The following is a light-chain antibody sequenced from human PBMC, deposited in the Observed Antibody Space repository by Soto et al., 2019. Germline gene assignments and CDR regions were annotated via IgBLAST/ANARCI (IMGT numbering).Light chain of an antibody. CDR3: AAWDDSLNGFYV. Sequence: SVRTQPPPASGAPRPRGTLSCFWSSSQLGSNTVNWYQQLPGTAPKLLIYSNNQRPSGVPDRFSGSKSGTSASLAISGLQSEDEADYYCAAWDDSLNGFYVFGTGTKVTVL. CDR2: SNN. CDR1: SSQLGSNT. V-gene: IGLV1-44*01. J-gene: IGLJ1*01.